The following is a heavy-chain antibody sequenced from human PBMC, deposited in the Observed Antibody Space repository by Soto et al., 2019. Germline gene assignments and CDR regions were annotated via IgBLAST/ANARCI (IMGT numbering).Heavy chain of an antibody. Sequence: QVQLVQSGAEVKKPGSSVKVSCKASGGTFSSYAISWVRQAPGQGLEWMGGIIPIFGTANYAQKFQGRVTIXXDXSXTTAYMEVRSLRSEDTAVYYCASLLGGQWPQNAFDIWGQGTMVTVSS. CDR1: GGTFSSYA. CDR3: ASLLGGQWPQNAFDI. V-gene: IGHV1-69*12. D-gene: IGHD3-16*01. J-gene: IGHJ3*02. CDR2: IIPIFGTA.